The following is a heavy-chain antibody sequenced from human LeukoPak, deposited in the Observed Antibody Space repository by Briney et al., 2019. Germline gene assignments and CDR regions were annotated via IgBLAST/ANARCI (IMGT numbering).Heavy chain of an antibody. Sequence: PGGSLRLSCAASGFTFSNYWMTWVRQAPGKGLEWVSAISGSGGSTYYADSVKGRFTISRDNSKNTLYLQMNSLRAEDTAVYYCAKDYCSGGSCYSGVDYWGQGTLVTVSS. CDR1: GFTFSNYW. D-gene: IGHD2-15*01. CDR3: AKDYCSGGSCYSGVDY. V-gene: IGHV3-23*01. J-gene: IGHJ4*02. CDR2: ISGSGGST.